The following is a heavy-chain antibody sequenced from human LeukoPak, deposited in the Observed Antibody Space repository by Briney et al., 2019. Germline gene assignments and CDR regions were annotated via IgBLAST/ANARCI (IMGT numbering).Heavy chain of an antibody. D-gene: IGHD4-17*01. CDR2: INGSGDRK. Sequence: GESLRLSCAASGFTFSSYAMSWVRQAPGKGLEWVSTINGSGDRKYYTDSVKGRFTISRDNAKNEFYLQMNSLRADDLAVYYCARGGYGAHMGWGQGILVSVSS. CDR3: ARGGYGAHMG. CDR1: GFTFSSYA. V-gene: IGHV3-23*01. J-gene: IGHJ4*02.